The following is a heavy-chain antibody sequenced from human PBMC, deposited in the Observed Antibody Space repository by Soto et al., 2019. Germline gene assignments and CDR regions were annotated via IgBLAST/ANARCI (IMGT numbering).Heavy chain of an antibody. D-gene: IGHD2-21*02. Sequence: QVQLVQSGAEVKKPGASVKFSCKTSGYTFTNFVSSWVRQAPGQGVEWMGWINTYNGNTKYAQKFHGSVTMTTDTYTSTAYMELRRLRSDDTAMYDWARGVTPIDSWGQGTLVTVSS. J-gene: IGHJ4*02. CDR3: ARGVTPIDS. CDR2: INTYNGNT. CDR1: GYTFTNFV. V-gene: IGHV1-18*01.